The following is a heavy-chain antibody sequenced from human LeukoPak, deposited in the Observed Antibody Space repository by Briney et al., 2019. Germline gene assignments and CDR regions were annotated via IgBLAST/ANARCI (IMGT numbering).Heavy chain of an antibody. J-gene: IGHJ4*02. CDR1: GCTFSSYA. Sequence: GGSLRLSCAASGCTFSSYAMSGVRQAPGKGLEGVSAISGSGCSTYYADSVKGRSTTSRDNSKNTLYLQMNSLTAEDTAVYYCAKGLYYYLFDYWGQGTLVTVSS. CDR2: ISGSGCST. V-gene: IGHV3-23*01. CDR3: AKGLYYYLFDY. D-gene: IGHD3-10*01.